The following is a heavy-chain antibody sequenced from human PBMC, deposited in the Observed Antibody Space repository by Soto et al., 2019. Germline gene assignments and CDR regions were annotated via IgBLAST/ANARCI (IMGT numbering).Heavy chain of an antibody. V-gene: IGHV4-59*01. CDR2: IYYSGST. Sequence: PSETLSLTCTVSGGSISSYYWSWIRQPPGKGLEWIGYIYYSGSTNYNPSLKSRVTISVDTSKNQFSLKLSSVTAADTAVYYCARYLVGATVPRFDYWGQGTLVTVSS. J-gene: IGHJ4*02. CDR1: GGSISSYY. D-gene: IGHD1-26*01. CDR3: ARYLVGATVPRFDY.